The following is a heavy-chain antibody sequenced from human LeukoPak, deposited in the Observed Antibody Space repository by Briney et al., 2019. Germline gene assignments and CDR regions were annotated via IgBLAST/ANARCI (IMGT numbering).Heavy chain of an antibody. D-gene: IGHD2-15*01. J-gene: IGHJ4*02. CDR3: TRESGGKYCSGGSCSRGNNYFDY. V-gene: IGHV3-49*03. Sequence: PGGSLRLSCTASGFTFGDYAMSWFRQAPGKGLEWVGFIRSKAYGGTTEYAASVKGRFTISRDDSKSIAYLQVNSLKTEDTAVYYCTRESGGKYCSGGSCSRGNNYFDYWGQGTLVTVSS. CDR1: GFTFGDYA. CDR2: IRSKAYGGTT.